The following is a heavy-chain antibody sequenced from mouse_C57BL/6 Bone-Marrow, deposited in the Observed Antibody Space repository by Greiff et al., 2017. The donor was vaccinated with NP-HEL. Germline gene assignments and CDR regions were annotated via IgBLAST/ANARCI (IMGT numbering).Heavy chain of an antibody. J-gene: IGHJ2*01. CDR3: ARSPSLGNYGVFDY. Sequence: EVQGVESGGGLVQPGGSLSLSCAASGFTFTDYYMSWVRQPPGKALEWLGFIRNKANGYTTEYSASVNGRFTISRDNSQSILYLQMNALRAEDSATYYCARSPSLGNYGVFDYWGQGTTLTVSS. D-gene: IGHD2-1*01. CDR2: IRNKANGYTT. CDR1: GFTFTDYY. V-gene: IGHV7-3*01.